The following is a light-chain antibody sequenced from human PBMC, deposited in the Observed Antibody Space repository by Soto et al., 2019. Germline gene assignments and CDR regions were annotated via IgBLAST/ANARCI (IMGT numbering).Light chain of an antibody. Sequence: EIVLTQSPGTLSFSPGERATLSCSASQSVSSSYLAWYQQKPGQSPRLLIYVASSRATGIPDRFSGSGSGTDFALTISRLEPQDFAVYYCQQYGSAATCGQGTKVELK. CDR1: QSVSSSY. CDR2: VAS. CDR3: QQYGSAAT. V-gene: IGKV3-20*01. J-gene: IGKJ1*01.